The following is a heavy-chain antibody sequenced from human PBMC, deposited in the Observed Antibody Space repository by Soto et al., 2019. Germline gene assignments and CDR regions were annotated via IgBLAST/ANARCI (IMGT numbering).Heavy chain of an antibody. CDR3: ARHIAVSGTRGFDF. D-gene: IGHD6-19*01. CDR2: IYHSGRT. CDR1: GGSISTNW. Sequence: QVQLQESGPGLMKPSGTLSLTCAVSGGSISTNWWSWVRQPPGKGLEWIGEIYHSGRTTYNPSLENRVPMSVDKSQNPLSLILNSVTAADTAVYYCARHIAVSGTRGFDFWGQGTLVTVSS. J-gene: IGHJ4*02. V-gene: IGHV4-4*02.